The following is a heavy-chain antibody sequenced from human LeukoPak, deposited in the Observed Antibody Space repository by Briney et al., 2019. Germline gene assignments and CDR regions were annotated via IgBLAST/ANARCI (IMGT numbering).Heavy chain of an antibody. J-gene: IGHJ4*02. Sequence: VASVKVSCKASGYTFTSYGISWVRQAPGQGLEWMGWISAYNGNTNYAQKLQGRVTMTTDTSTSTAYMELRSLRSDDTAVYYCARELPGGWGGPYYDSSGYDDYWGQGTLVTVSS. V-gene: IGHV1-18*01. CDR2: ISAYNGNT. CDR1: GYTFTSYG. CDR3: ARELPGGWGGPYYDSSGYDDY. D-gene: IGHD3-22*01.